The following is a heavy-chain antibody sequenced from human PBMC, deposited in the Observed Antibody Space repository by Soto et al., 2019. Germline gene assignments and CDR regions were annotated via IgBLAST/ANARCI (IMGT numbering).Heavy chain of an antibody. V-gene: IGHV3-13*01. J-gene: IGHJ4*02. CDR3: ARDRSVSGTGELDY. CDR2: IGRAGDT. D-gene: IGHD6-19*01. CDR1: GFTFRNDD. Sequence: GGSLRLSCAASGFTFRNDDMHWVRQAPGKGLEWVSGIGRAGDTYYLASVQSRFTISRDNAKNVLYLQMNSLRAGDTAVYYCARDRSVSGTGELDYWGQGTLVTVS.